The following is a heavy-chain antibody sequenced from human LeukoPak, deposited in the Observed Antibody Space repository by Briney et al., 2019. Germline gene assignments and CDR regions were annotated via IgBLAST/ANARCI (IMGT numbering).Heavy chain of an antibody. V-gene: IGHV1-24*01. Sequence: ASVKFSCKVSGYTLTELSMHWVRQAPGKGLEWIGGFDPEYGETIYAQKFQGRVTMTEDTSTDTAYMELSSLRSEDTAVYYCATEEVVRGVPYYYYYMDVWGKGTTVTVSS. D-gene: IGHD3-10*01. CDR1: GYTLTELS. CDR3: ATEEVVRGVPYYYYYMDV. J-gene: IGHJ6*03. CDR2: FDPEYGET.